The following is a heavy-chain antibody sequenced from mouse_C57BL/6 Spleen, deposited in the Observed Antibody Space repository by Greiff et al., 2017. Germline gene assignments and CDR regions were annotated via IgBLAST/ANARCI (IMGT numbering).Heavy chain of an antibody. CDR2: IYPNSGGT. J-gene: IGHJ3*01. V-gene: IGHV1-72*01. CDR1: GYTFTSYW. D-gene: IGHD2-4*01. CDR3: ARDWDYGWFAY. Sequence: QVQLQQPGAELVKPGASVKLSCKASGYTFTSYWMHWVKQRPGRGLEWIGRIYPNSGGTKYNEKFKSKATLTVDKPSSTAYMQLSSLTSEDSAVYYCARDWDYGWFAYWGQGTLVTVSA.